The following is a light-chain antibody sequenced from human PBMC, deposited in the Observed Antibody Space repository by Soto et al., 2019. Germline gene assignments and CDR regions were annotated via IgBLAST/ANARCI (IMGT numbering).Light chain of an antibody. CDR1: HRVGNS. J-gene: IGKJ2*03. V-gene: IGKV3-11*01. Sequence: EIVLTQSPATLSLSPGERATLSCRASHRVGNSLSWYQQKPGQAPRLLVYDASNRATGIPARFSGSGSGTDFTLTISTLEPEDFAVYYCQQRNNWPPYSFGQGTKVEIK. CDR3: QQRNNWPPYS. CDR2: DAS.